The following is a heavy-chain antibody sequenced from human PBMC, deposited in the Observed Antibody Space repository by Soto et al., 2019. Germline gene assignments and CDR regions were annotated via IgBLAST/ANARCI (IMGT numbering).Heavy chain of an antibody. J-gene: IGHJ5*02. D-gene: IGHD6-19*01. CDR1: GYSSTRYW. Sequence: GESLKISCKGSGYSSTRYWIGWVRQMPGKGLEWMGIIYPGDSDTRYSPSFQGQVTISADKSISTAYLQWSSLKASDTAMYYCARLVIIAVAGTSKYSWFDLWGQGTPVTVSS. CDR2: IYPGDSDT. V-gene: IGHV5-51*01. CDR3: ARLVIIAVAGTSKYSWFDL.